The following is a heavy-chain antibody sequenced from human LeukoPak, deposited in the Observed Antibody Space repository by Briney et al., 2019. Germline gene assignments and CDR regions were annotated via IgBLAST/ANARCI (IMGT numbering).Heavy chain of an antibody. CDR2: INPNSGGT. CDR1: VYSFTGYY. CDR3: ARGRDYDSSGSLYFDY. V-gene: IGHV1-2*02. Sequence: ASVKVSCKASVYSFTGYYMHWVRQAPGQGLDWMGWINPNSGGTNYAQKFQGRVTMTRDTSISTAYMELSRLRSDDTAVYYCARGRDYDSSGSLYFDYWGQGTLVTVSS. D-gene: IGHD3-22*01. J-gene: IGHJ4*02.